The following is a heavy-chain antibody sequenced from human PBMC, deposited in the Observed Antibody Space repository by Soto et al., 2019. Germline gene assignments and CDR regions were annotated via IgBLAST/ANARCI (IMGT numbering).Heavy chain of an antibody. D-gene: IGHD3-22*01. CDR3: AKEIPYFTMIVVVITTGFDY. CDR1: GFTFSSYA. J-gene: IGHJ4*02. V-gene: IGHV3-23*01. CDR2: ISGSGGST. Sequence: GGSLRLSCAASGFTFSSYAMSWVRQAPGKGLEWVSAISGSGGSTYYADSVKGRFTISRDNSKNTLYLQMNSLRAEDTAVYYCAKEIPYFTMIVVVITTGFDYRAQRTLVTGSS.